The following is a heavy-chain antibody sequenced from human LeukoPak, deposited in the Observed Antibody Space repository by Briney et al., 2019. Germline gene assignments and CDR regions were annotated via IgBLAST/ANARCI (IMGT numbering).Heavy chain of an antibody. CDR3: ARDLPYSSSWESIDY. J-gene: IGHJ4*02. CDR1: GYTFTSYG. D-gene: IGHD6-13*01. V-gene: IGHV1-18*01. CDR2: ISAYNGNT. Sequence: ASVKVSCKASGYTFTSYGISWVRQAPGQGLEWMGWISAYNGNTNYAQKLQGRVTMTTDTSTSTAYMELRSLRSDDTAVYYCARDLPYSSSWESIDYWGQGTLVTVSS.